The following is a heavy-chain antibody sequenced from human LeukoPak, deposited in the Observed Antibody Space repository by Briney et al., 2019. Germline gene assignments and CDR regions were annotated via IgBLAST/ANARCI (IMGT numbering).Heavy chain of an antibody. CDR3: AKALVRGARPPRGI. V-gene: IGHV3-11*01. CDR1: GFTFSDHY. CDR2: ISSSGTTI. J-gene: IGHJ3*02. Sequence: PGGSLRLSCAASGFTFSDHYVTWIRQAPGKGLEWVSYISSSGTTIYYADSVKGRFTISRDNAKNSLYLQMNSLRVEDTAVYYCAKALVRGARPPRGIWGQGTMVTVSS. D-gene: IGHD3-10*01.